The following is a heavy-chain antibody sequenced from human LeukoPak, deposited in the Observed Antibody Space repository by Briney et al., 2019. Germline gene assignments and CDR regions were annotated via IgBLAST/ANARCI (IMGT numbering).Heavy chain of an antibody. D-gene: IGHD3-10*01. J-gene: IGHJ5*02. CDR3: ARVWFGELVWFDP. Sequence: SVKVSCKAVGDTFSIYGISWVRQAPGQGLEWMGGIIPISGAAEYAQKFQGRVTITADEPTTTAYMELTSLTSDDTAVYYCARVWFGELVWFDPWGQGTLVTVSS. CDR2: IIPISGAA. CDR1: GDTFSIYG. V-gene: IGHV1-69*13.